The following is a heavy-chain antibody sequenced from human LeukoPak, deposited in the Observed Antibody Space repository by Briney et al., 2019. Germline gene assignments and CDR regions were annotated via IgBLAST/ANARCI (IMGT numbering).Heavy chain of an antibody. CDR1: GFTFSNAL. Sequence: QSGGPLRLSCTASGFTFSNALMSWVRQAPGKGLEWVGRIKSKTDGGTTDYAAPVKDRFTISRDDSKDTLFLQMNSLKIEDTAVYYCTTAPAAFDIWGQGTMVTVSS. CDR3: TTAPAAFDI. V-gene: IGHV3-15*01. J-gene: IGHJ3*02. CDR2: IKSKTDGGTT.